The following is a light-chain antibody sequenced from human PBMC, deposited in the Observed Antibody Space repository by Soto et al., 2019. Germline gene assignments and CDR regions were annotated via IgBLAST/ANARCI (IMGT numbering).Light chain of an antibody. V-gene: IGLV2-14*01. CDR2: EVS. J-gene: IGLJ1*01. Sequence: QSALTQPASVSGSPGQSITISCTGTSSDVGGYNYVSWYQQHPGKAPKLMIYEVSNRPSGVSNRFSGSKSGNAASLTISGQQAEDEGDYCCSSNTISTPLVFGTGTKVTVL. CDR1: SSDVGGYNY. CDR3: SSNTISTPLV.